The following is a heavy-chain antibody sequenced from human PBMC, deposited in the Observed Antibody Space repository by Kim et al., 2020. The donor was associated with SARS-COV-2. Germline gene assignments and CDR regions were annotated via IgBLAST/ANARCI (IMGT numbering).Heavy chain of an antibody. CDR2: IYYSGST. J-gene: IGHJ4*02. Sequence: SETLSLTCTVSGGSISSSSYYWGWIRQPPGKGLEWIGSIYYSGSTYYNPSLKSRVTISVDTSKNQFSLKLSSVTAADTAVYYCARRGWVGPDYWGQGTLVTASS. CDR1: GGSISSSSYY. V-gene: IGHV4-39*01. D-gene: IGHD1-26*01. CDR3: ARRGWVGPDY.